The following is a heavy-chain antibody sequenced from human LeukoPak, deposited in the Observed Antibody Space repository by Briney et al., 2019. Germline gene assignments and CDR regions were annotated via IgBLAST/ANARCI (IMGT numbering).Heavy chain of an antibody. CDR1: GGTFSSYA. CDR2: IIPIFGTA. V-gene: IGHV1-69*06. D-gene: IGHD6-13*01. Sequence: GASVKVSCKASGGTFSSYAISWVRQAPGQGLEWMGGIIPIFGTANYAQKFQGRVTITADKSTSTAYMELSSLRSEDTAVYYCARVTTVAAAAANFDYWGQGTLVTVSS. J-gene: IGHJ4*02. CDR3: ARVTTVAAAAANFDY.